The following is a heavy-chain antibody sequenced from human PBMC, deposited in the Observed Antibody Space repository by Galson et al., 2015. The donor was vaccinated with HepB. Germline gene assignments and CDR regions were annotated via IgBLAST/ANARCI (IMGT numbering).Heavy chain of an antibody. CDR1: GASISSYY. CDR2: FYYSGST. V-gene: IGHV4-59*01. D-gene: IGHD1-26*01. CDR3: ATFSIVGLGVH. J-gene: IGHJ4*02. Sequence: TLSLTCTVSGASISSYYWSWIRQPPGKGLEWIGYFYYSGSTNYNPSLKSRVTIIADTSKNHFSLNLTSVTAADTAVYYCATFSIVGLGVHWGQGALVTVPS.